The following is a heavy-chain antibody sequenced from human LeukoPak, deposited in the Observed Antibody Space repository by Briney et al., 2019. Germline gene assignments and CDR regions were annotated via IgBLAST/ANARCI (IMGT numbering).Heavy chain of an antibody. Sequence: SETLSLTFSVYCGSISSGDHYWTWIRQPPAGGLEKLGFITLYSDTTSYNPSLKSRLMISIDTSKNQFSLTLTSVTAADTAVYFCARGFGYDFADYWGQGILVTVSS. V-gene: IGHV4-30-4*01. J-gene: IGHJ4*02. CDR2: ITLYSDTT. CDR1: CGSISSGDHY. CDR3: ARGFGYDFADY. D-gene: IGHD2-2*01.